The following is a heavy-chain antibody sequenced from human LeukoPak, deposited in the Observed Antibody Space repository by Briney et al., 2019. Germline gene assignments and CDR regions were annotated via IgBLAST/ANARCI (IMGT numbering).Heavy chain of an antibody. CDR2: IYYSGST. Sequence: SETLSLTCTVSGGSISRYYWSWIRRPPGKGLEWIGYIYYSGSTNYNPSLKSRVTISVDTSKNQFSLKLSSVTAADTAVYYCAAGATAFNYMDVWGKGTTVTVAS. J-gene: IGHJ6*03. CDR1: GGSISRYY. V-gene: IGHV4-59*01. D-gene: IGHD1-26*01. CDR3: AAGATAFNYMDV.